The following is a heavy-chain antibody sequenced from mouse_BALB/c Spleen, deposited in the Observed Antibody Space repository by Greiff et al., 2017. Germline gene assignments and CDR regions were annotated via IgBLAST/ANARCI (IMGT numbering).Heavy chain of an antibody. CDR1: GFTFSSYA. J-gene: IGHJ2*01. CDR2: ISSGGST. Sequence: EVQGVESGGGLVKPGGSLKLSCAASGFTFSSYAMSWVRQTPEKRLEWVASISSGGSTYYPDSVKGRFTISRDNARNILYLQMSSLRSEDTAMYYCARGGCDYDGRGFDYWGQGTTLTVSS. CDR3: ARGGCDYDGRGFDY. D-gene: IGHD2-4*01. V-gene: IGHV5-6-5*01.